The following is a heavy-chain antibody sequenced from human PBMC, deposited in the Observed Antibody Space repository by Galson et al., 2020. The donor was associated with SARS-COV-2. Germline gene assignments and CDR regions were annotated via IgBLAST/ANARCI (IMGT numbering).Heavy chain of an antibody. CDR3: ARARSGSYALPYDAFDI. D-gene: IGHD1-26*01. Sequence: GEYLKISCAASGFTFSSYGMHWVRQAPGKGLEWLAVISYDGSNKYYADSVKGRFTISRDNSKNTLYLQMNSLRAEDTAVYYCARARSGSYALPYDAFDIWCQVTMVTVSS. CDR1: GFTFSSYG. J-gene: IGHJ3*02. CDR2: ISYDGSNK. V-gene: IGHV3-30*03.